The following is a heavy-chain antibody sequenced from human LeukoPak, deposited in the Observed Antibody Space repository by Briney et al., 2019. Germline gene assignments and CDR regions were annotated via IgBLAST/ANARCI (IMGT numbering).Heavy chain of an antibody. J-gene: IGHJ6*03. V-gene: IGHV3-30*02. Sequence: GGSLRLSCAASGFTFSSYGMHWVRQAPGNGLEWVAYIQYDGSNEQYADSVKGRFSISRDGSKNILYLQMNSLRAEDTAVYYCAKDRCSNGIGCYYYYMDVWGKGTTVTISS. CDR3: AKDRCSNGIGCYYYYMDV. D-gene: IGHD2-8*01. CDR1: GFTFSSYG. CDR2: IQYDGSNE.